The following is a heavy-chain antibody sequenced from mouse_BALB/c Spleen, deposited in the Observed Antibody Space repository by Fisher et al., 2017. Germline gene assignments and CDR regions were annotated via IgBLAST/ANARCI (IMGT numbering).Heavy chain of an antibody. Sequence: KFKGKATLTVDKSSSTAYMELLSLTSEDSAVYYCAREGLGYDWYFDVWGAGTTVTVSS. J-gene: IGHJ1*01. CDR3: AREGLGYDWYFDV. D-gene: IGHD2-2*01. V-gene: IGHV1-26*01.